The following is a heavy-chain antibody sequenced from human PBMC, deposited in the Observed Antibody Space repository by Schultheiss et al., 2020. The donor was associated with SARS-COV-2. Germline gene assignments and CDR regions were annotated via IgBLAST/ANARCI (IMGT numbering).Heavy chain of an antibody. Sequence: SETLSLTCTVSGGSISSSSYSWSWIRQPPGKGLEWIGSIYYSGSTYYNPSLKSRVTISVDTSKNQFSLKLSSVTAADTAVYYCARDGIAARLYYYGMDVWGQGTTVTVSS. CDR3: ARDGIAARLYYYGMDV. J-gene: IGHJ6*02. CDR1: GGSISSSSYS. V-gene: IGHV4-39*07. D-gene: IGHD6-6*01. CDR2: IYYSGST.